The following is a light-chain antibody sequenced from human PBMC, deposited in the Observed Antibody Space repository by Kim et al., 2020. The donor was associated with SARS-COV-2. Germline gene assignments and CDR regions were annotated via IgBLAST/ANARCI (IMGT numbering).Light chain of an antibody. J-gene: IGKJ1*01. V-gene: IGKV3-15*01. CDR2: GAS. CDR1: KSVSSN. Sequence: VSPGERATLSCRASKSVSSNLAWYQQKPGQAPRLLIYGASTRATGIPARFSGSGSGTEFTLTISSLQSEDFAVYYCQQYNNWPQTFGQGTKVDIK. CDR3: QQYNNWPQT.